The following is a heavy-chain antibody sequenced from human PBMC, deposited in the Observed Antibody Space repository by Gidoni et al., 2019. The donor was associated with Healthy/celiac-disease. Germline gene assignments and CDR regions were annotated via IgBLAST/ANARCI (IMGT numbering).Heavy chain of an antibody. J-gene: IGHJ4*02. CDR1: GCSISSSSYY. CDR3: ARPLYSSGWYYFDY. D-gene: IGHD6-19*01. CDR2: IYYSGGT. V-gene: IGHV4-39*01. Sequence: QLQLQESGPGLVKPSETLSLTCTVSGCSISSSSYYWGWIRQPPGKGLEWIGSIYYSGGTYYNPSLKSRVTISVDTSKNQFSLKLSSVTAADTAVYYCARPLYSSGWYYFDYWGQGTLVTVSS.